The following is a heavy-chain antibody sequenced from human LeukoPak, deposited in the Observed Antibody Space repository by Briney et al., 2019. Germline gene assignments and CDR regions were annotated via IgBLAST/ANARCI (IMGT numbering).Heavy chain of an antibody. CDR1: GINVSSNY. D-gene: IGHD4-17*01. Sequence: GGSLRLSCAASGINVSSNYMSWVRQAPGKGLEWVSGIYTGGSTSYADSVKGRFIISRDNSKNTLYLQMNSLRADATALYYCAGRPYGDYPYFDFWGQGALATVSS. CDR3: AGRPYGDYPYFDF. J-gene: IGHJ4*02. CDR2: IYTGGST. V-gene: IGHV3-66*01.